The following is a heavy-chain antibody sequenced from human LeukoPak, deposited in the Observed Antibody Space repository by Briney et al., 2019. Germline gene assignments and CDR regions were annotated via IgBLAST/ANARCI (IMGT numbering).Heavy chain of an antibody. CDR2: ISSSGSTI. J-gene: IGHJ4*02. Sequence: KPGGSLRLSCAASGFTFSDYYMSWIRQAPGRGQEWVSYISSSGSTIYYADSVKGRFTISRDNAKNSLYLQMNSLRAEDTAVYYCAREDIVVVPAATFDYWGQGTLVTVSS. CDR1: GFTFSDYY. CDR3: AREDIVVVPAATFDY. V-gene: IGHV3-11*01. D-gene: IGHD2-2*01.